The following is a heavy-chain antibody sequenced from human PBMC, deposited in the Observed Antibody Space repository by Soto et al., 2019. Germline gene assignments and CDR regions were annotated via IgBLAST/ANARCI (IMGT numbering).Heavy chain of an antibody. V-gene: IGHV3-74*01. CDR2: INGDGSTT. D-gene: IGHD4-17*01. CDR3: ARAGMTTVTYFDY. Sequence: GGSLRLSCAASEFIFSTYWMHWVRQAPGKGLVWVSRINGDGSTTNYADSVKGRFTISRDNAKNTLYLQMNSLRAEDTAVYYCARAGMTTVTYFDYWGHGTLVTVSS. J-gene: IGHJ4*01. CDR1: EFIFSTYW.